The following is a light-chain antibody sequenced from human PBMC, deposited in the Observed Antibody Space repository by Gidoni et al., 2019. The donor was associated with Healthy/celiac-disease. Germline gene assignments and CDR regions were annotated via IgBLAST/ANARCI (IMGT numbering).Light chain of an antibody. J-gene: IGKJ1*01. CDR2: AAS. Sequence: AIRMIKSPSSFSASTGDIVTITFRASQGISSYLAWYQQKPGKAPKLLIYAASTLQSRVPSRFSGSGSGTDFTLTISCLQSEDFATYYCQQYYSYPRTFGQGTKVEIK. CDR1: QGISSY. CDR3: QQYYSYPRT. V-gene: IGKV1-8*01.